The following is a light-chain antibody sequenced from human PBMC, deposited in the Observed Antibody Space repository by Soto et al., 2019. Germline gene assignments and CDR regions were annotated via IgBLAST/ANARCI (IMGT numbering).Light chain of an antibody. CDR3: CSYARSSTFI. Sequence: QSALTQPASVSGSPGQSITISCARTSSDVGTYNLVSWYQQHPGKAPKLMIYEGTKRPSGVSNRFSGSKSVNTAALTISGLQAEDEANYYCCSYARSSTFIFGGGTKLTVL. CDR2: EGT. J-gene: IGLJ2*01. CDR1: SSDVGTYNL. V-gene: IGLV2-23*03.